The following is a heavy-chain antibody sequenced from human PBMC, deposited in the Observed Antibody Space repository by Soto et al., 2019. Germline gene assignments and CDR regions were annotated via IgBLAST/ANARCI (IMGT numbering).Heavy chain of an antibody. CDR3: ARERRGYYDSSGWSN. D-gene: IGHD3-22*01. CDR1: GFTFSSYV. CDR2: ISGSGGNT. Sequence: PGGSLRLSCAASGFTFSSYVMSWVRQAPGKGLEWVSAISGSGGNTYYADSVKGRFTISRDNSKNTLYLQMNSLRAEDTAVYYCARERRGYYDSSGWSNWGQGTLVTVSS. V-gene: IGHV3-23*01. J-gene: IGHJ4*02.